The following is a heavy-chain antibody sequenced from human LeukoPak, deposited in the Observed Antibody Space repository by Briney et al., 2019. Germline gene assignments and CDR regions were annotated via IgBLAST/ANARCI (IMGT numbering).Heavy chain of an antibody. D-gene: IGHD3-10*01. J-gene: IGHJ6*03. CDR1: GDSVSSNSAA. CDR3: ATGNYYGSGSYQPKDYYYYYMDV. V-gene: IGHV6-1*01. CDR2: TYYRSKWYN. Sequence: SQTLSLTCAISGDSVSSNSAAWNWIRQSPSRGLEWLGRTYYRSKWYNDYAVSVKSRITINPDTSKNQFSLQLNSVTPEDTAVYYCATGNYYGSGSYQPKDYYYYYMDVWGKGTTVTVSS.